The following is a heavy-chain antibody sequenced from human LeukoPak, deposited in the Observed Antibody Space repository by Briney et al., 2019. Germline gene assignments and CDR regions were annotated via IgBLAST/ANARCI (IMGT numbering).Heavy chain of an antibody. CDR3: ARGYCSSTSCYGGSY. CDR1: GYTFTSYA. J-gene: IGHJ4*02. Sequence: GASVKASCKASGYTFTSYAMNWVRQAAGHGRGWMGWINTNTGNPTYAQGFTGRFVFSLDTSVSTAYLQISSLKAEDTAVYYCARGYCSSTSCYGGSYWGQGTLVTVSS. CDR2: INTNTGNP. V-gene: IGHV7-4-1*02. D-gene: IGHD2-2*01.